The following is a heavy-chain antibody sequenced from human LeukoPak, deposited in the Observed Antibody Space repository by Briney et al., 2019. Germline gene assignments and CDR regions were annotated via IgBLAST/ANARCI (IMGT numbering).Heavy chain of an antibody. Sequence: SETLSLTCGVYGESFSGYDWSWIRQPPGKGLEWIGEINHSGSTNYNPSLKSRVTISIDTSKNQFSLKLSSVTAADTAVYYCARPGIAAPRWGQGTMVTVSS. D-gene: IGHD6-13*01. V-gene: IGHV4-34*01. J-gene: IGHJ3*01. CDR1: GESFSGYD. CDR2: INHSGST. CDR3: ARPGIAAPR.